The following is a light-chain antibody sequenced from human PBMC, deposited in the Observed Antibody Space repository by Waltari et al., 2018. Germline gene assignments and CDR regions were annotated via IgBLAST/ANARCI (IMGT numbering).Light chain of an antibody. J-gene: IGLJ2*01. V-gene: IGLV3-1*01. CDR1: GLGDKY. CDR3: QAWDSSSEMV. Sequence: SYDLTQPPSVSVSPGQTVSNTCSGDGLGDKYACWYHQKPGQSPILVIYQDTKRPSGIPERFSGSNSGNTATLTISGTQAMDEADYYCQAWDSSSEMVFGGGTKLTVL. CDR2: QDT.